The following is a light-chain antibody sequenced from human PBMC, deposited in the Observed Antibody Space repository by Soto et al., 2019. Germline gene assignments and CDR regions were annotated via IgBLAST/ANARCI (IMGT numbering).Light chain of an antibody. V-gene: IGLV4-69*01. CDR3: QTWGTGIRV. Sequence: QLVLTQPPSASASLGASVKLTCTLSSGHSSYAIAWHQQQPEKGPRYLMKLNSDGSHSKGDGIPDRFSGSSSGAERSLTISSLQSEDEAYYYCQTWGTGIRVFGGGTKLTVL. CDR2: LNSDGSH. J-gene: IGLJ3*02. CDR1: SGHSSYA.